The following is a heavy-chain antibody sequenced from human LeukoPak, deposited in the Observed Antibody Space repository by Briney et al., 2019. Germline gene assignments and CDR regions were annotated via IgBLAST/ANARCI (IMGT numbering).Heavy chain of an antibody. Sequence: TGGSLRLSCVASGFTCSNYWMSWVRQAPGKGLEWVANIKQDGSEKYYVDSVKGRFTISRDNAKNSLYLQMNSLRAEDTAVYYCARDLDIVLLSTNYDAFDIWGQGTMVTVSS. V-gene: IGHV3-7*01. J-gene: IGHJ3*02. CDR2: IKQDGSEK. CDR1: GFTCSNYW. CDR3: ARDLDIVLLSTNYDAFDI. D-gene: IGHD2-15*01.